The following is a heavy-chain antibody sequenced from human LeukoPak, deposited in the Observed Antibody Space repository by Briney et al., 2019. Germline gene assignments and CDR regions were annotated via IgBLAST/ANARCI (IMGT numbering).Heavy chain of an antibody. Sequence: GLEWVSGISGSGDNTYYGDSVKGRFTISRDNSKSTMYLQMNSLRVEDTAVYYCVKWTGYGMNWGQGTLVTVSS. V-gene: IGHV3-23*01. CDR2: ISGSGDNT. D-gene: IGHD3/OR15-3a*01. J-gene: IGHJ4*02. CDR3: VKWTGYGMN.